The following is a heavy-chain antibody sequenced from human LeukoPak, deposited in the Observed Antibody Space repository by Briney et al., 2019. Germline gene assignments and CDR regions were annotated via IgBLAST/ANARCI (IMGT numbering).Heavy chain of an antibody. CDR1: GGSISSNNW. CDR3: ARVNINNWHSCDY. Sequence: SGTLSLTCAVSGGSISSNNWWGWVRRPPGKGLEWIGEIYHSGSPNYNPSLKSRVTISVDKSRNHFSLNLSSVTAADTAVYYCARVNINNWHSCDYWGQGTLVTVSS. CDR2: IYHSGSP. D-gene: IGHD1-1*01. J-gene: IGHJ4*02. V-gene: IGHV4-4*02.